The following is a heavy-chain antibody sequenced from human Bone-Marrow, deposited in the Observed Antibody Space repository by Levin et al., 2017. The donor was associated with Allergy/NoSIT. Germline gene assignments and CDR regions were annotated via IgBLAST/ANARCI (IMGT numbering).Heavy chain of an antibody. CDR3: ARGRTYGGNGMDV. CDR1: GYNFTNND. J-gene: IGHJ6*02. D-gene: IGHD4-23*01. CDR2: MNPKSGDS. Sequence: PGGSLRLSCKASGYNFTNNDINWVRQATGQGLEWMGWMNPKSGDSGYAQKFQGRLTMTRNKSTRTAYMELISLRSEDTAVYYCARGRTYGGNGMDVWGQGTAV. V-gene: IGHV1-8*01.